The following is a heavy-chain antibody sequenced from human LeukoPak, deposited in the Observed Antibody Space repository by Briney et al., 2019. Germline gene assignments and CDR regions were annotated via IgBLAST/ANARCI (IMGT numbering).Heavy chain of an antibody. CDR3: ARQQLVGDAFDI. CDR1: GGSISSYY. J-gene: IGHJ3*02. V-gene: IGHV4-59*08. CDR2: IYYSGST. Sequence: PSETLSLTCTVSGGSISSYYWSWIRQPPGKGLEWIGYIYYSGSTNYNPSLKSRVTISVDTSKNQFSLKLSSVTAADTAVYYCARQQLVGDAFDIWGQGTMVTVSS. D-gene: IGHD6-13*01.